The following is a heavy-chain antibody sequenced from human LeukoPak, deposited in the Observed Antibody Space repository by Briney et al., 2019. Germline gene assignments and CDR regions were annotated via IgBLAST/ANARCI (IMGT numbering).Heavy chain of an antibody. V-gene: IGHV3-7*05. J-gene: IGHJ3*02. Sequence: GGSLRLSCAASGFTFSRCWMNWVRQAPGRGLEWVANIDQSGGRNNYVDSVKGRFTISRDNAKNSLFLEMSSLRADDTAVYFCARDVEGGTFDIWGQGTTVTVSS. D-gene: IGHD3-16*01. CDR3: ARDVEGGTFDI. CDR1: GFTFSRCW. CDR2: IDQSGGRN.